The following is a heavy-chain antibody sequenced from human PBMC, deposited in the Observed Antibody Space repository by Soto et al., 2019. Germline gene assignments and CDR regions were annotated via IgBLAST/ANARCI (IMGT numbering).Heavy chain of an antibody. D-gene: IGHD3-3*01. CDR3: AKGRGRRILEWLLYVY. Sequence: EVQLLESGGGLVQPGGSLRLSCAASEFTFSSDAMSWVRQVPGKGLEWVAVISGSGGSSYYAESVKGRFTISRDNSKNTLYLQMNSLRAEDTAVYYCAKGRGRRILEWLLYVYWGQGTLVTVSS. CDR2: ISGSGGSS. CDR1: EFTFSSDA. J-gene: IGHJ4*02. V-gene: IGHV3-23*01.